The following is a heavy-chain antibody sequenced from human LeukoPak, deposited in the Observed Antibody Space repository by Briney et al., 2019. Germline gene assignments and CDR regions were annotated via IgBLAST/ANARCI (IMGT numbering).Heavy chain of an antibody. D-gene: IGHD5-18*01. J-gene: IGHJ4*02. CDR1: GFTFSNYA. CDR2: ISGGGGST. V-gene: IGHV3-23*01. Sequence: QPGGSLRLSCAASGFTFSNYAMSWVRQAPGKGLEWVSAISGGGGSTYYADYADSVKGRFTISRDNSKNTLYLQMNSLRAEDTAVYYCAKDAYSYSYGNWGQGTLVTVSS. CDR3: AKDAYSYSYGN.